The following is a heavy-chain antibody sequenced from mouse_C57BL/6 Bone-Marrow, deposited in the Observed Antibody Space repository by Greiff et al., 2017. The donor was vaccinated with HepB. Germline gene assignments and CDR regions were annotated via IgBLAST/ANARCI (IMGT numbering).Heavy chain of an antibody. V-gene: IGHV5-12*01. CDR1: GFTFSDYY. CDR3: ARQEGDYYDSGSFYAMDY. J-gene: IGHJ4*01. Sequence: EVKLMESGGGLVQPGGSLKLSCAASGFTFSDYYMYWVRQTPEKRLEWVAYISNGGGSTYYPDTVKGRFTISRDTATNTPYLQMSRLKSEDTAVYYCARQEGDYYDSGSFYAMDYWGQGTSVTVSS. D-gene: IGHD1-1*01. CDR2: ISNGGGST.